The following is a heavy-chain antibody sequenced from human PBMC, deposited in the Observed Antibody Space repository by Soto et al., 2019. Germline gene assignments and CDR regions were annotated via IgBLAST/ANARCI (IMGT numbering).Heavy chain of an antibody. D-gene: IGHD3-9*01. Sequence: EVQLVESGGGLVQPGGSLRLSCAASGFTVSSNYMSWVRQAPGKGLEWVSVIYSGGSTYYADSVKGRFTISRDNSKNTLYLQMTSLRAEDTAVYYCARDQYYDILTGYESGMDVWGQGTTVTVSS. CDR3: ARDQYYDILTGYESGMDV. CDR1: GFTVSSNY. CDR2: IYSGGST. J-gene: IGHJ6*02. V-gene: IGHV3-66*01.